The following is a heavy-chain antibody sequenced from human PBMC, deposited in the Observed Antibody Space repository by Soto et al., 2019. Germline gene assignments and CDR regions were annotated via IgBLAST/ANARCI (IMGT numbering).Heavy chain of an antibody. Sequence: ASVKVSCKASGYTFTSYGIHWVRQAPGQRLEWMGWINAANGDTKYSPKFQGRVTITRDTSASTAYMELSSLRSEDTAVYYCVRRHVSATGIDWFDPWGQGTLVTSPQ. J-gene: IGHJ5*02. CDR2: INAANGDT. CDR1: GYTFTSYG. D-gene: IGHD6-13*01. V-gene: IGHV1-3*01. CDR3: VRRHVSATGIDWFDP.